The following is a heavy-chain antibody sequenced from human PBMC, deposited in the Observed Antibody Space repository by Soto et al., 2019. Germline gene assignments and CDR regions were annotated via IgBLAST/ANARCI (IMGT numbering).Heavy chain of an antibody. Sequence: ASVKVSCKASGYTFTSYGIHWVRQAPGQRLEWMGWINAANGDTKYSPKFQGRVTITRDTSASTAYMELSSLRSEDTAVYYCVRRHVSATGIDWFDPWGQGTLVTSPQ. J-gene: IGHJ5*02. CDR2: INAANGDT. CDR1: GYTFTSYG. D-gene: IGHD6-13*01. V-gene: IGHV1-3*01. CDR3: VRRHVSATGIDWFDP.